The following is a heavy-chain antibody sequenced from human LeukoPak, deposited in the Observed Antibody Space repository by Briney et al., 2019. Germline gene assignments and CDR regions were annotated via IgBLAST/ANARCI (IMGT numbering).Heavy chain of an antibody. CDR1: GGSISSSSYY. J-gene: IGHJ4*02. D-gene: IGHD3-9*01. Sequence: PSETLSLTCTVSGGSISSSSYYWGWIRQPPGKGLEWIGSIYYSGSTYYNPSLKSRVTISVDTSKNQFSLKLSSVTAADTAVYYCARGRLVIITLSLDYFDYWGQGTLVTVSS. CDR3: ARGRLVIITLSLDYFDY. V-gene: IGHV4-39*07. CDR2: IYYSGST.